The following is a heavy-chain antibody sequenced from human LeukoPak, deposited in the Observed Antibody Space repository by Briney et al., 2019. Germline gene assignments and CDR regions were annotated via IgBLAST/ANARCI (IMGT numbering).Heavy chain of an antibody. Sequence: GGSLRLSCAASGFTFSSYWMHWVRQAPGKGLVWVSRINSDVSSTSYADSVKGRFTISRDNSKNTLYLQMNSLRAEDTAVYYCARGSEQWLPKATFDYCSQGTLVTASS. J-gene: IGHJ4*02. D-gene: IGHD6-19*01. CDR1: GFTFSSYW. CDR2: INSDVSST. CDR3: ARGSEQWLPKATFDY. V-gene: IGHV3-74*01.